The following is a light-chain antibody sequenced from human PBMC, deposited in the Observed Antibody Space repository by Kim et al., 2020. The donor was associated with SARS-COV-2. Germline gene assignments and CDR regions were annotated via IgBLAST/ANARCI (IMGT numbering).Light chain of an antibody. CDR1: KLLDSV. CDR2: RDT. Sequence: SEPARYTSRFTCSGVKLLDSVASCYQPRPGQSPVLVNSRDTKRPAGIHRRFSGSTSGNTATLTTGGTHAMDEDDYCCQALNSSTAVFGAGTKVTVL. CDR3: QALNSSTAV. J-gene: IGLJ1*01. V-gene: IGLV3-1*01.